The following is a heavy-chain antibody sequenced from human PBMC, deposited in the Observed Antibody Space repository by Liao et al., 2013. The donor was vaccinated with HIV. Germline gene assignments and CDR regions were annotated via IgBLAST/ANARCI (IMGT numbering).Heavy chain of an antibody. J-gene: IGHJ4*02. D-gene: IGHD3-22*01. V-gene: IGHV4-4*07. CDR3: ASEPPFGTYDSSGYYD. CDR2: IYTSGST. Sequence: QVQLQESGPGLVKPSETLSLTCTVSGGSIRSYYWSWIRQPAGKGLEWIGRIYTSGSTNYNPSLKSRVTMSVDTSKKQFSLKLSSVTAADTAVYYCASEPPFGTYDSSGYYDWGQGTLVTVSS. CDR1: GGSIRSYY.